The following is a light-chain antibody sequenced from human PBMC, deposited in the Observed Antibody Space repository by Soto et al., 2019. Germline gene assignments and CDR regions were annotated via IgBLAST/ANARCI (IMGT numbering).Light chain of an antibody. CDR2: SSS. V-gene: IGLV1-44*01. J-gene: IGLJ2*01. CDR3: AAWDVSLNVVV. CDR1: RSNIGSNP. Sequence: QSVLTQPPSASETPGQRITISCSGSRSNIGSNPVNWYQHLPGTAPKLLIYSSSHRPSGVPDRFSGSKSGTSASLAISGLQSGDEADYYCAAWDVSLNVVVFGGGTKLTVL.